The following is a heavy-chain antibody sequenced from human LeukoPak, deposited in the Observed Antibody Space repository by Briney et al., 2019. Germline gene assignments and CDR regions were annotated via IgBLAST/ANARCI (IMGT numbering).Heavy chain of an antibody. CDR1: GFTFSSYG. CDR2: IRYDGSNK. D-gene: IGHD1-26*01. J-gene: IGHJ4*02. Sequence: GGSLRLSCAASGFTFSSYGMHWVRQAPGKGLEWVAFIRYDGSNKYYADSVKGRFTISRDNSKNTLYLQMNSLRAEDTAVYYCAKDRSYSGSYLWYFDYWGQGTLVTVSS. CDR3: AKDRSYSGSYLWYFDY. V-gene: IGHV3-30*02.